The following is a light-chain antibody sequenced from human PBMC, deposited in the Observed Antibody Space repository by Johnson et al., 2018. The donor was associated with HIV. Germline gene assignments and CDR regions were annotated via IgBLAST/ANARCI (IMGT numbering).Light chain of an antibody. CDR3: GTWDSGLGAVYV. Sequence: QSVLTQPPSVSAAPGHNFSISCSGSSSNIGDNYISWYQQLPGAAPKLLIYENNKRPSGIPDRFSGSKSGTSATLGIAGLQTGDEADYYCGTWDSGLGAVYVFGPGTKVTVL. CDR2: ENN. J-gene: IGLJ1*01. CDR1: SSNIGDNY. V-gene: IGLV1-51*01.